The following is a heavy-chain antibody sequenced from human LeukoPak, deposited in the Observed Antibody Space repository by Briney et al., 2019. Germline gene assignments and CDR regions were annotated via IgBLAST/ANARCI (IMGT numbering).Heavy chain of an antibody. Sequence: ASVKVSCKASGYTFTGYYMHWVRQAPGQGLEWMGRINPNSGGTNYAQKFQGRVTMTRDTSISTAYMELSRLRSDDTAVYYCERDKVSTADGWFDPWGQGTLVTVSS. CDR3: ERDKVSTADGWFDP. V-gene: IGHV1-2*06. J-gene: IGHJ5*02. CDR2: INPNSGGT. CDR1: GYTFTGYY. D-gene: IGHD2-2*01.